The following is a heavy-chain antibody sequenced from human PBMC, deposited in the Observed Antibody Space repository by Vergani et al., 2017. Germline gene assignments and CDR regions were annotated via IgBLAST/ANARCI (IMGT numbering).Heavy chain of an antibody. J-gene: IGHJ4*02. D-gene: IGHD7-27*01. CDR3: TTLSPNWAHW. CDR1: GFSFSNAW. CDR2: INSQIDGGTT. Sequence: AASGFSFSNAWMTWVRQGPGRGLEWVGRINSQIDGGTTDYAAPVKGRFTISRDDSTNMLYLHMNSLKTEDTAVYYCTTLSPNWAHWWGQGTLVNVSS. V-gene: IGHV3-15*01.